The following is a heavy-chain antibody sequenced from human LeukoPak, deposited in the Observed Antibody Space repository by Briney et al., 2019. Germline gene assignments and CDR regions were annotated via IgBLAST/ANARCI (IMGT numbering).Heavy chain of an antibody. V-gene: IGHV1-8*03. Sequence: ASVKVSCKASGYTFTSYDINWVRQATGQGLEWMGWMNPNSGNTGYAQKFQGRVTITRNTSISTAYMELSSLRSEDTAVYYCARDSQAVGTDFDYWGQGTLVTVSS. CDR1: GYTFTSYD. D-gene: IGHD6-13*01. CDR3: ARDSQAVGTDFDY. CDR2: MNPNSGNT. J-gene: IGHJ4*02.